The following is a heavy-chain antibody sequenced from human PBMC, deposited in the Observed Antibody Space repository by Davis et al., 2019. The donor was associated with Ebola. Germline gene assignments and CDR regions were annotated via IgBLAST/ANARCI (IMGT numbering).Heavy chain of an antibody. CDR1: GYTFTNYG. CDR2: IIPIFGTA. D-gene: IGHD5-24*01. V-gene: IGHV1-69*13. J-gene: IGHJ6*04. CDR3: ARDRREIGGMDV. Sequence: SVKVSCKASGYTFTNYGITWVRQAPGQGLEWMGGIIPIFGTANYAQKFQGRVTITADESTSTAYMELSSLRSEDTAVYYCARDRREIGGMDVWGKGTTVTVSS.